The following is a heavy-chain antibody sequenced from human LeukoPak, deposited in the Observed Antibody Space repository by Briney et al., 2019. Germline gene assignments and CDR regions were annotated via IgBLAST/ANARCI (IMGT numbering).Heavy chain of an antibody. V-gene: IGHV3-23*01. J-gene: IGHJ4*02. D-gene: IGHD5-18*01. CDR3: GKTTVGYSSGQKPAWPVDF. Sequence: GGSLRLSCEASGFAFGSHAMYWVRQAPGKGLEWVAGIFGSGGSPHYADSVKGRFTISRDNPRNTVYLQINSLRDDDTAVYYCGKTTVGYSSGQKPAWPVDFWGQGTLVTVSS. CDR2: IFGSGGSP. CDR1: GFAFGSHA.